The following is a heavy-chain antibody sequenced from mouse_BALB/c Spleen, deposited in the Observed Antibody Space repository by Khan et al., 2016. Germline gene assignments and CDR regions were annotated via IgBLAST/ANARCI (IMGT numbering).Heavy chain of an antibody. CDR2: ISYSGST. Sequence: EVKLEESGPGLVKPSQSLSLTCTVTGYSITSDYAWNWIRQFPGNKLEWMGYISYSGSTTYNPSLKSRISITRDTSKNQFFLHLNSVTTEDTATXYSARKDYGSENYFDYWGQGTTLTVSS. CDR3: ARKDYGSENYFDY. CDR1: GYSITSDYA. V-gene: IGHV3-2*02. J-gene: IGHJ2*01. D-gene: IGHD1-1*01.